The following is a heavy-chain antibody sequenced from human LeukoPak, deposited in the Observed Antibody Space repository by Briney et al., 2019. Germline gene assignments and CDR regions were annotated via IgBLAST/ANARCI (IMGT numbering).Heavy chain of an antibody. V-gene: IGHV4-39*07. CDR2: IYYSGST. D-gene: IGHD3-10*01. CDR3: ARDPRRFGELPPGAFDI. CDR1: GGSISSSSYY. J-gene: IGHJ3*02. Sequence: SETLSLTCTVSGGSISSSSYYWGWIRQPPGKGLEWIGSIYYSGSTYYNPSLKSRVTISVDTSKNQFSLKLSSVTAADTAVYYCARDPRRFGELPPGAFDIWGQGTMVTVSS.